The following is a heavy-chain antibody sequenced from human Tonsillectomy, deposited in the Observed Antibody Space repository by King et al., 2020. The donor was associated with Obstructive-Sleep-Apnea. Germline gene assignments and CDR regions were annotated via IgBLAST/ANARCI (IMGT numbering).Heavy chain of an antibody. D-gene: IGHD3-10*01. Sequence: VQLVQSGGGLVQPGGSLRLSCAASGFTVSSNYMSWVRQAPGKGLEWVSVIYSGGSTYYAESVKGRFTIASDNSKNTLYLQMNSLRAEDTAVYYCARAITYDYGSGSSDYWGQGTLGTVSS. CDR2: IYSGGST. V-gene: IGHV3-66*01. CDR3: ARAITYDYGSGSSDY. J-gene: IGHJ4*02. CDR1: GFTVSSNY.